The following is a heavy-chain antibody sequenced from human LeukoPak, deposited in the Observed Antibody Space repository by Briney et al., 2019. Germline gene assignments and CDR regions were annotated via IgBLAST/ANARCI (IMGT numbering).Heavy chain of an antibody. CDR3: ARSGESYDY. Sequence: SETLSLTCAVYGGSFSGCYWSWIRQPPGKGLEWIGEINHSGSTNYNPSLKSRVTISVDTSKNQFSLKLSSVTAADTAVYYCARSGESYDYWGQGTLVTVSS. CDR2: INHSGST. V-gene: IGHV4-34*01. D-gene: IGHD3-10*01. CDR1: GGSFSGCY. J-gene: IGHJ4*02.